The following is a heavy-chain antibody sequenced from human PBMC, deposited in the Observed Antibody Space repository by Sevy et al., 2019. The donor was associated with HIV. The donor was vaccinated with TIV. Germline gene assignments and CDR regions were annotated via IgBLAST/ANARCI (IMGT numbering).Heavy chain of an antibody. CDR2: IFHTGNT. V-gene: IGHV4-30-2*01. D-gene: IGHD4-17*01. CDR1: GDSLSSGAYS. Sequence: SETLSLTCAVSGDSLSSGAYSWNWIRQPPGKALEWIGYIFHTGNTYYNSSLRSRVTISVDTSKNQFSLKMTSVTAADTAVYYCARDGGTVTSPGCFDIWGQGTMVTVS. CDR3: ARDGGTVTSPGCFDI. J-gene: IGHJ3*02.